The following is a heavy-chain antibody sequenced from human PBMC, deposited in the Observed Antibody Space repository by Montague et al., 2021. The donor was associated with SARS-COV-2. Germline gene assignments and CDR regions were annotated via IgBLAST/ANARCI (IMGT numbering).Heavy chain of an antibody. J-gene: IGHJ4*02. CDR2: ISYNGRNK. CDR1: GFTFSSYA. V-gene: IGHV3-30*03. Sequence: SLRLSCAASGFTFSSYALHWVRQAPGKGPEWVAVISYNGRNKQFGDSVXGRATTSRDNSKNTLYLQVDSLRTDDTAVYYCAREPKPVGYSYGYTFFDYWGQGTLVIVSS. CDR3: AREPKPVGYSYGYTFFDY. D-gene: IGHD5-18*01.